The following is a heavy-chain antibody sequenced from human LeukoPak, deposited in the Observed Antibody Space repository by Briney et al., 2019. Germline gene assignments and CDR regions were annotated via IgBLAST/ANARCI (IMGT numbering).Heavy chain of an antibody. J-gene: IGHJ4*02. Sequence: SQTLSLTCAVSGYSISSGYSWGWIRQPPGKGLEWIGYIYHSGSTYYNPSLKSRVTISVDTSKNQFSLKLSSVTAADTAVYYCARTNYYGSGNYAKFDYWGQGTLVTVSS. V-gene: IGHV4-38-2*01. CDR2: IYHSGST. CDR3: ARTNYYGSGNYAKFDY. CDR1: GYSISSGYS. D-gene: IGHD3-10*01.